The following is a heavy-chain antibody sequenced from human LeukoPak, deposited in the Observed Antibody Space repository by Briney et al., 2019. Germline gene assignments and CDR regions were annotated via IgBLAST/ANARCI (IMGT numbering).Heavy chain of an antibody. CDR2: ISWNSGSI. V-gene: IGHV3-9*01. D-gene: IGHD2-21*01. CDR3: AKDRAHGSVGGGERAFDI. Sequence: PGGSLRLSCTASGFTFDDYAMHWVRQAPGKGLEWVSGISWNSGSIGYADSVKGRFTISRDNAKNSLYLQMNSLRAEDTALYYCAKDRAHGSVGGGERAFDIWGQGTMVTVSS. CDR1: GFTFDDYA. J-gene: IGHJ3*02.